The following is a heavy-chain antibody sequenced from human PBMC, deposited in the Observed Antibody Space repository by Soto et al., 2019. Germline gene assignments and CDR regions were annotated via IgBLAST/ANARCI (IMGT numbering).Heavy chain of an antibody. CDR3: ARTTAVPNSLRSRYFFDY. J-gene: IGHJ4*02. CDR1: GGSVSDKTYY. D-gene: IGHD4-17*01. V-gene: IGHV4-61*01. CDR2: VYYSGTT. Sequence: PSETLSLTCSVSGGSVSDKTYYWSWIRQPPGKRLEWIGYVYYSGTTNYNPSLKSRVTISVDLSKNQFSLRLSSVATADTALYYCARTTAVPNSLRSRYFFDYWGQGTLVTVSS.